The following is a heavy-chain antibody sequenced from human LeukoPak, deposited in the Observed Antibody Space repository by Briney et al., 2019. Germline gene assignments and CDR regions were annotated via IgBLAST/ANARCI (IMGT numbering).Heavy chain of an antibody. J-gene: IGHJ4*02. CDR3: ARANYYGSGKKDLDY. CDR2: MNPNSGNT. D-gene: IGHD3-10*01. Sequence: ASVKVSCKASGYTFTTYDINWVRQATGQGLEWMGWMNPNSGNTGYAQRFQGRVTMTRNTSMSTAYMELSSLRSEDTAVYYCARANYYGSGKKDLDYWGQGTLVTVSS. CDR1: GYTFTTYD. V-gene: IGHV1-8*01.